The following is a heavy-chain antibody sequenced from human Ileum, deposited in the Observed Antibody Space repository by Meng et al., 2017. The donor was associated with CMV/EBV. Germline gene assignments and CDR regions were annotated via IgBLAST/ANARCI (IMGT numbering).Heavy chain of an antibody. J-gene: IGHJ4*02. CDR2: MYFSGIA. Sequence: QVRLRGSGQGLVKLAATLSLPGTASGDPISSGIHSWAWFRQPPGKRLEWIGSMYFSGIADYNPSLKSRVTISLHATQKQFSLRLTSVTAADSAVYFCARDLTNKWFYYWGQGTLVTVSS. D-gene: IGHD1-26*01. CDR1: GDPISSGIHS. V-gene: IGHV4-39*07. CDR3: ARDLTNKWFYY.